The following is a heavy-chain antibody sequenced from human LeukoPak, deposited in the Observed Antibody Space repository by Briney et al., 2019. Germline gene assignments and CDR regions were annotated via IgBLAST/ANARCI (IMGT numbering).Heavy chain of an antibody. D-gene: IGHD3-22*01. V-gene: IGHV3-23*01. J-gene: IGHJ4*02. CDR1: GFTFSSYA. CDR2: ISGSGGST. Sequence: AGGSLRLSCAASGFTFSSYAMSWVRQAPGKGLEWVSAISGSGGSTYYADSVKGRFTISRDNSKNTLYLQMNSLRAEDTAVYYCAKVSLVFMIGDYWGQGTLVTVSS. CDR3: AKVSLVFMIGDY.